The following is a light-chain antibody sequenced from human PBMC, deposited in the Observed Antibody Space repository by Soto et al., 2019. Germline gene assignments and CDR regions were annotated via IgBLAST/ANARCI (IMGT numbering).Light chain of an antibody. CDR3: QQYGSSSET. V-gene: IGKV3-20*01. Sequence: EIVLTQSPGTLYFSPGERATLSCRASHSVSSSYLAWYQQKPGQAPRLLIYGASSRATGIPDRFSGSGSGTDFTLTIRRLEPEDFALYYCQQYGSSSETFGQGTKVDIK. CDR1: HSVSSSY. J-gene: IGKJ1*01. CDR2: GAS.